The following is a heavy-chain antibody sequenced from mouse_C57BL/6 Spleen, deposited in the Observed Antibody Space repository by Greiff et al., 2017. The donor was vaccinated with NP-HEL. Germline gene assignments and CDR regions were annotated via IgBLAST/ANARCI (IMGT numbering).Heavy chain of an antibody. D-gene: IGHD1-1*01. V-gene: IGHV1-26*01. J-gene: IGHJ4*01. Sequence: VQLQQSGPELVKPGASVKISCKASGYTFTDYYMNWVKQSHGKSLEWIGDINPNNGGTSYNQKFKGKATLTVDKSSSTAYMELRSLTSEDSAVYYCAFTTVVGDYAMDYWGQGTSVTVSS. CDR2: INPNNGGT. CDR3: AFTTVVGDYAMDY. CDR1: GYTFTDYY.